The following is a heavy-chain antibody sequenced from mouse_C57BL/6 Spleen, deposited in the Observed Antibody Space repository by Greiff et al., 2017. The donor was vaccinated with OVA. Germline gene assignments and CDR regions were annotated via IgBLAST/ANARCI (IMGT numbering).Heavy chain of an antibody. CDR3: ARSPLPYGGYFDV. CDR2: IDPSDSET. CDR1: GYTFTSYW. V-gene: IGHV1-52*01. J-gene: IGHJ1*03. Sequence: LKQPGAELVRPGSSVKLSCKASGYTFTSYWMHWVKQRPIQGLEWIGNIDPSDSETHYNQKFKDKATLTVDKSSSTAYMQLSSLTSEDSAVYYCARSPLPYGGYFDVWGTGTTVTVSS. D-gene: IGHD6-5*01.